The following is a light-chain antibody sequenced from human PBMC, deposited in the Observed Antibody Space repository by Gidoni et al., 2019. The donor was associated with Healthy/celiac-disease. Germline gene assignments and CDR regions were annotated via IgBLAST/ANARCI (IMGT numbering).Light chain of an antibody. CDR1: SGINVGSYR. Sequence: QAVLTQPSSLSASPGASASPTCTLRSGINVGSYRIYWYQQKPGSPPQYLLRYKSDSDKQQGSGVPSRFSRSKDASANAGILLISGLQSEDEADYYCMIWHSSAFVFGGGTKLTVL. V-gene: IGLV5-45*03. CDR3: MIWHSSAFV. J-gene: IGLJ3*02. CDR2: YKSDSDK.